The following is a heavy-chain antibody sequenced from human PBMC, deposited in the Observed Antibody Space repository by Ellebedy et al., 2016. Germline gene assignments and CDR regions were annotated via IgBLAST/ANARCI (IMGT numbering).Heavy chain of an antibody. CDR3: ATKRANWNESYFDY. V-gene: IGHV4-38-2*02. D-gene: IGHD1-1*01. Sequence: SETLSLXCTVSGYSISSGYYWGWIRQTPGKGLEWIGSIYRSGSTYYNPSLKSRVTISVDTSRNHFSLMLSSVTAADTAMYYCATKRANWNESYFDYWGQGTLVTVSS. CDR1: GYSISSGYY. J-gene: IGHJ4*02. CDR2: IYRSGST.